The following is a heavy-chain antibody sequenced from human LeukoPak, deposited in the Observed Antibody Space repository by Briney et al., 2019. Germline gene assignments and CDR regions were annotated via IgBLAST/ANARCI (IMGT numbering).Heavy chain of an antibody. CDR3: ARESYDSSAGDAFDI. J-gene: IGHJ3*02. CDR2: VYPGDSDT. D-gene: IGHD3-22*01. V-gene: IGHV5-51*01. Sequence: GESLKISCKGSGYSFTSYWIGWVRQMPGKGLEWVGIVYPGDSDTRYSPSFQGQVTISADKSISTAYLQWSSLKASDTAMYYCARESYDSSAGDAFDIWGQGTMVTVSS. CDR1: GYSFTSYW.